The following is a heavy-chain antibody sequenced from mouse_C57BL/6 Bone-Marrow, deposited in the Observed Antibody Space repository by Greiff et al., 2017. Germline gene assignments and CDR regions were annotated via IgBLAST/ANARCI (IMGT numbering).Heavy chain of an antibody. D-gene: IGHD1-1*01. V-gene: IGHV1-69*01. Sequence: QVQLQQPGAELVMPGASVKLSCKASGYTFTSYWMHWVKQRPGQGLEWIGEIDPSDSYTNYNQKFKGKSTLTVDKSSSPAYMQLSSLTSEDSAVYYCARDYYYGSRWYFDVWGTGTTVTVSS. CDR3: ARDYYYGSRWYFDV. CDR2: IDPSDSYT. CDR1: GYTFTSYW. J-gene: IGHJ1*03.